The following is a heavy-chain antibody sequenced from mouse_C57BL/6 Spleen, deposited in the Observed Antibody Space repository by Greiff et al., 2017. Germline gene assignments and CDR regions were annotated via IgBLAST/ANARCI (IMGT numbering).Heavy chain of an antibody. CDR2: IYPRSGNT. CDR1: GYTFTSYG. V-gene: IGHV1-81*01. CDR3: ARYGLQATPAY. Sequence: QVQLKESGAELARPGASVKLSCKASGYTFTSYGISWVKQRTGQGLEWIGEIYPRSGNTYYNEKFKGKATLTADKSSSTAYMELRSLTSEDSAVYFCARYGLQATPAYWGQGTLVTVSA. J-gene: IGHJ3*01. D-gene: IGHD3-2*02.